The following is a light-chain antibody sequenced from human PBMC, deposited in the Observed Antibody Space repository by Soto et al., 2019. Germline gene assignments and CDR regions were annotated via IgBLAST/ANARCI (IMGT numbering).Light chain of an antibody. J-gene: IGKJ4*01. V-gene: IGKV2-28*01. CDR3: QHGYSTPLT. CDR2: LGS. Sequence: DIVMTQSPLSLPVTPGEAASISCRCSQSLLHSNGYNYLDWYLQKPGQSPQLLIYLGSNRASGVPDRFSGSGSGTDFTLTISSLQPEDFATYFCQHGYSTPLTFGGGTKVDIK. CDR1: QSLLHSNGYNY.